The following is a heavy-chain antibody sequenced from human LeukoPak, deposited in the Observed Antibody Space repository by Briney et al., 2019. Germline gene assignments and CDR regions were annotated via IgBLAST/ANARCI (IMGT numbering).Heavy chain of an antibody. J-gene: IGHJ4*02. D-gene: IGHD5-12*01. CDR2: IHYSGAT. CDR3: AREYSAFDY. CDR1: GGSISTYY. V-gene: IGHV4-59*01. Sequence: KPSETLSLTCTVSGGSISTYYWSWIRQAPGKGLEWIGYIHYSGATSYNPSLKSRVTISVDTSKNHLSLELTSVTAADTAVYYCAREYSAFDYWGRGTLVTVSS.